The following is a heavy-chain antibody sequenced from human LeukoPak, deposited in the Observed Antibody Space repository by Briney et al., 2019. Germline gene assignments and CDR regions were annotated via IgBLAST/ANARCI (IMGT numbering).Heavy chain of an antibody. J-gene: IGHJ4*02. Sequence: ASVKVSCKASGYTFSDYGVSWVRQAPGQGLEWMGRISAYNGNTNYLQKFQGRVTMTTDTSTATAYMELRSLRPSDTAVYFCARGPRYSYDSSILLFDYWGQGTLVTVSS. CDR2: ISAYNGNT. D-gene: IGHD3-22*01. CDR3: ARGPRYSYDSSILLFDY. CDR1: GYTFSDYG. V-gene: IGHV1-18*01.